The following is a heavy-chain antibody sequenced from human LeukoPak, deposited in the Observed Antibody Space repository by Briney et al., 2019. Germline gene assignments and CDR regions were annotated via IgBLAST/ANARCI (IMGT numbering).Heavy chain of an antibody. CDR1: GYTFTSYS. J-gene: IGHJ4*02. Sequence: ASVKVSSEATGYTFTSYSISWVRHAPGQGLERMGWISSNSDNTNYAQKPQGRGTMTTDTSTSTAYMELRSLRSDDTALYFCARDWGSIKVIADYWGQGTLVTVSS. V-gene: IGHV1-18*01. D-gene: IGHD7-27*01. CDR2: ISSNSDNT. CDR3: ARDWGSIKVIADY.